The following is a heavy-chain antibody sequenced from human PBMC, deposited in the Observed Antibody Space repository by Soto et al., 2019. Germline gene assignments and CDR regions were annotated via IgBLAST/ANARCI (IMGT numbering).Heavy chain of an antibody. D-gene: IGHD2-15*01. CDR1: GFTFDDYA. CDR3: AKDRGGLLLYSWFDP. V-gene: IGHV3-9*01. CDR2: ISWNSGSI. Sequence: GGSLRLSCAASGFTFDDYAMHWVRQAPGKGLEWVSGISWNSGSIGYADSVKGRFTISRDNAKNSLYLQMNSLRAEDTALYYCAKDRGGLLLYSWFDPWGQGTLVTVSS. J-gene: IGHJ5*02.